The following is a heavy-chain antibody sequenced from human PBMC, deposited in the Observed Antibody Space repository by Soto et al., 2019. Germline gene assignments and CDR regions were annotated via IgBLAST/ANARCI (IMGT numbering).Heavy chain of an antibody. D-gene: IGHD3-16*01. CDR1: DLG. CDR3: TRDDGSYYAYDY. J-gene: IGHJ4*02. CDR2: IRSKAYGGTT. Sequence: DLGMRWISKKKGKGLEWVGFIRSKAYGGTTEYAASVKGRFTISRDDSKSIAYLQMNSLKTEDTAVYYCTRDDGSYYAYDYWGQGTLVTVSS. V-gene: IGHV3-49*03.